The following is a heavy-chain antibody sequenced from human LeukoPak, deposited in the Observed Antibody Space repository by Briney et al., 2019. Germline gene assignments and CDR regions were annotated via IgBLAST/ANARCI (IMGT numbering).Heavy chain of an antibody. CDR1: GFTVSSNY. CDR2: IYSGGST. Sequence: GGSLRLSCAASGFTVSSNYMSWVRQAPGKGLEWVSVIYSGGSTYYADSVKGRFTISRDNSKNTLYLQMNSLRAEDTAVYYCARDLRGYSSGWYGGSFDCWGQGTLVTVSS. V-gene: IGHV3-53*01. J-gene: IGHJ4*02. D-gene: IGHD6-19*01. CDR3: ARDLRGYSSGWYGGSFDC.